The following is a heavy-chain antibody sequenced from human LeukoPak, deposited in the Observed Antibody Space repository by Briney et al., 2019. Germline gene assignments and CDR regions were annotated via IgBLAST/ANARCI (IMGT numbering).Heavy chain of an antibody. J-gene: IGHJ4*02. CDR1: GYTFTSYY. CDR2: FDPDDGET. Sequence: GASVKVSCKASGYTFTSYYMHWVRQAPGKGLEWMGGFDPDDGETIYAQKFQGRVTMTEDTSTDTAYMELSSLRSEDTAVYYCATDLQNYSGYDPLLWGQGTLVTVSS. V-gene: IGHV1-24*01. D-gene: IGHD5-12*01. CDR3: ATDLQNYSGYDPLL.